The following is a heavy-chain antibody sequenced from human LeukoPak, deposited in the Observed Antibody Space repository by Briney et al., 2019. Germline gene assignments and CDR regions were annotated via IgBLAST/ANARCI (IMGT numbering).Heavy chain of an antibody. CDR1: GYTPTELS. J-gene: IGHJ4*02. V-gene: IGHV1-24*01. Sequence: ASVKVSCKVSGYTPTELSMHWVRQAPGKGLEWMGGFDPEDGETIYAQKFQGRVTMTEDTSTDTAYMELSSLRSEDTAVYYCATGVVPAAALSDFDYWGQGTLVTVSS. CDR3: ATGVVPAAALSDFDY. D-gene: IGHD2-2*01. CDR2: FDPEDGET.